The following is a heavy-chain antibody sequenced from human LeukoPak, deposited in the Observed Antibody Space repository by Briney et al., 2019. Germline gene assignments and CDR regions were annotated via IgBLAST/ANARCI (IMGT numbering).Heavy chain of an antibody. CDR1: GGSFSGYY. CDR3: ASDVDTAMAGAFDI. V-gene: IGHV4-34*01. D-gene: IGHD5-18*01. Sequence: PSETLSLTCAVYGGSFSGYYWSWIRQPPGKGLEWIGEINHSGSTNYNPSLKSRVTISVDTSKNQFSLKLSSVTAADTAVYYCASDVDTAMAGAFDIWGQGTMVTVSS. J-gene: IGHJ3*02. CDR2: INHSGST.